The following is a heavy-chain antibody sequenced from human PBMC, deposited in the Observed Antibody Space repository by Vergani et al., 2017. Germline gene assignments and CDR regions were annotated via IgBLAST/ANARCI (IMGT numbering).Heavy chain of an antibody. CDR3: ARSGPTREQWPGPGLFDY. J-gene: IGHJ4*02. CDR2: ISSSGSTI. D-gene: IGHD6-19*01. V-gene: IGHV3-48*03. CDR1: GFTFSSYE. Sequence: EVQLVESGGGLVQPGGSLRLSCAASGFTFSSYEMNWVRQAPGKGLEWVSYISSSGSTIYYADSVKGRFTISRDNAKNSLYLQMNSLRAEDTAVYYCARSGPTREQWPGPGLFDYWGQGTLVTVSS.